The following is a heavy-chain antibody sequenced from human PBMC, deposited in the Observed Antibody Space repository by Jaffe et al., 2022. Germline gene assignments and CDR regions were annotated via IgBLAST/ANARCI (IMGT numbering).Heavy chain of an antibody. V-gene: IGHV4-34*01. D-gene: IGHD6-6*01. CDR3: ARGRKGQLAPYYYYYMDV. J-gene: IGHJ6*03. CDR1: GGSFSGYY. CDR2: INHSGST. Sequence: QVQLQQWGAGLLKPSETLSLTCAVYGGSFSGYYWSWIRQPPGKGLEWIGEINHSGSTNYNPSLKSRVTISVDTSKNQFSLKLSSVTAADTAVYYCARGRKGQLAPYYYYYMDVWGKGTTVTVSS.